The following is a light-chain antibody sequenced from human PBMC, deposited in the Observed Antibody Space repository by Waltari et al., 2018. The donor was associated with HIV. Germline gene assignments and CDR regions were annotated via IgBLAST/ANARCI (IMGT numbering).Light chain of an antibody. Sequence: QSALTQPASVSGSPGQSITISCTGTSSDVGGYNYVSLYQQPPGKAPKLMIYEVSNRPSGVSNRFSGSKSGNTASLTISGLQAEDEADYYCSSYTSSSTRVFGGGTNLTVL. J-gene: IGLJ3*02. CDR3: SSYTSSSTRV. CDR1: SSDVGGYNY. CDR2: EVS. V-gene: IGLV2-14*01.